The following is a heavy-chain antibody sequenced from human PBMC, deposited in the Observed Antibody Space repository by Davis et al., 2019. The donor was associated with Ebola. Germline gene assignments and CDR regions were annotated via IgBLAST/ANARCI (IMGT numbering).Heavy chain of an antibody. Sequence: SVTVSCKASGGTFSSYAISWVRQAPGQGLEWMGGIIPIFGTANYAQKFQGRVTITADKSTSTAYMELSSLRSEDTAVYYCARDVQVSVYQDSSGWSWFDPWGQGTLVTVSS. CDR3: ARDVQVSVYQDSSGWSWFDP. CDR2: IIPIFGTA. CDR1: GGTFSSYA. V-gene: IGHV1-69*06. D-gene: IGHD6-19*01. J-gene: IGHJ5*02.